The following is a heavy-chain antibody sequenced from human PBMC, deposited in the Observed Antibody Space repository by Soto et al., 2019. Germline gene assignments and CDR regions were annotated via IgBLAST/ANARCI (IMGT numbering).Heavy chain of an antibody. V-gene: IGHV4-34*01. CDR1: GGSFNGYY. J-gene: IGHJ4*02. D-gene: IGHD3-3*01. CDR2: ITHGGST. CDR3: ARGRLFLTTSGLVITYFDN. Sequence: QVQLQQWGAGLLKPSETLSLTCAVYGGSFNGYYWDWIRHSPGKGLEWIGEITHGGSTTYSPSLKSLVTMSLDTSKSQFFLNLTSVTAADTAVYYCARGRLFLTTSGLVITYFDNWGQGMLVTVSS.